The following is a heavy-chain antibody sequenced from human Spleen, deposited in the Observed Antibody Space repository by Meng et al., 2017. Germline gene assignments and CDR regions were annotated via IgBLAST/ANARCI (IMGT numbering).Heavy chain of an antibody. V-gene: IGHV1-69*04. CDR2: IIPILGIA. J-gene: IGHJ4*02. Sequence: QVQLVQSGAEVKKPGASVTVSCKTSGYTFTSYGISWVRQAPGQGLEWMGRIIPILGIANYAQKFQGRVTITADKSTSTAYMELSSLRSEDTAVYYCARTGVTTIDYWGQGTLVTVSS. CDR1: GYTFTSYG. D-gene: IGHD4-17*01. CDR3: ARTGVTTIDY.